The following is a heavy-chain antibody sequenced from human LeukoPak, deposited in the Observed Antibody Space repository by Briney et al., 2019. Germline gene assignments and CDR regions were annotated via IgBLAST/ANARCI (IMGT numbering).Heavy chain of an antibody. Sequence: GGSLRLSCAASGFTFNSYVMGWVRQAPGKGLEWVSSITGSGDYTYYADSVKGRFPISRDNSRNTLSQQMNSLRDEDTAVYHCAKGSTQSSGYYFDHWGQGILVTVSS. CDR2: ITGSGDYT. V-gene: IGHV3-23*01. CDR1: GFTFNSYV. J-gene: IGHJ4*02. CDR3: AKGSTQSSGYYFDH. D-gene: IGHD3-22*01.